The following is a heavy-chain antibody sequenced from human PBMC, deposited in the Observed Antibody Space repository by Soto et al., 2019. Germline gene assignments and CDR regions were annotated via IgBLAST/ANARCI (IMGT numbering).Heavy chain of an antibody. D-gene: IGHD3-10*01. CDR1: GGSLSSYW. J-gene: IGHJ4*02. V-gene: IGHV4-59*01. CDR3: ARGPGASGTYHYFFDY. CDR2: IYYTGST. Sequence: PSETLSLTCTVSGGSLSSYWWSWIRQPPGKGLEWIGYIYYTGSTNYNPPLKSRVTISLDASKNQFSLKLSSVTAADTAVYYCARGPGASGTYHYFFDYWGPGNLVTVSS.